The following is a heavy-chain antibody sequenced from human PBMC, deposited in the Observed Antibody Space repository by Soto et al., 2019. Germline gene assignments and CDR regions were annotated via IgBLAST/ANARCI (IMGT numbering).Heavy chain of an antibody. CDR3: ARDLWVEPELYYYGMDV. Sequence: QVQLQESGPGLVRPAQTLSLTCTVSGDSISSADYYWSWIRQTPGKRLEWIGHIFCSGTTYYNPSLKSRLTISVDTSKIHFSLGLTSVTAADTAVYYCARDLWVEPELYYYGMDVWGQGTTVTVSS. V-gene: IGHV4-30-4*01. J-gene: IGHJ6*02. D-gene: IGHD1-1*01. CDR2: IFCSGTT. CDR1: GDSISSADYY.